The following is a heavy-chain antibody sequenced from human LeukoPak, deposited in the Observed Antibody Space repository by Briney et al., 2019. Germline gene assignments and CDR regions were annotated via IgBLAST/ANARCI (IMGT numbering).Heavy chain of an antibody. J-gene: IGHJ4*02. Sequence: AGGSLRLSCAASGFTFSSYSMNWVRQAPGKGLEWVSSISSSSSYIYYADSVKGRFTISRDNAKNSLYLQMNSLRAEDTAVYYCARDRESSGWKAPVGYWGQGTLLTVSS. CDR2: ISSSSSYI. CDR3: ARDRESSGWKAPVGY. V-gene: IGHV3-21*01. D-gene: IGHD6-19*01. CDR1: GFTFSSYS.